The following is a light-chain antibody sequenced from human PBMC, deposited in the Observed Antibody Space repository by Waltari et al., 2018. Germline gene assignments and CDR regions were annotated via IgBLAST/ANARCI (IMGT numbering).Light chain of an antibody. CDR2: RSD. CDR3: AAWDDSLHGHWV. CDR1: SSNIGGNV. J-gene: IGLJ3*02. V-gene: IGLV1-44*01. Sequence: QSVLTQPPSASGTPGQRVTISCTGSSSNIGGNVVNWYQQLPGKAPTLLIYRSDLRAAGVPDRFSGYKSGTSASLAISGLQSADEGDYYCAAWDDSLHGHWVFGGGTKVTVL.